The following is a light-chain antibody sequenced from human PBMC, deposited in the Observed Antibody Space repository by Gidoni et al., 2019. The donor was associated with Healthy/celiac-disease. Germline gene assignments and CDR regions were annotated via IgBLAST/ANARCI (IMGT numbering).Light chain of an antibody. J-gene: IGKJ3*01. CDR1: QSVLYSSNTKNY. CDR2: WAS. CDR3: QQYYSTPFT. V-gene: IGKV4-1*01. Sequence: LVMNQAPDSLGVSVCEWATNNCKSSQSVLYSSNTKNYLAWYQQKPGQPPKLLIYWASTRESGVPDRFSGSGSGTDFTLTISSLQAEDVAVYYCQQYYSTPFTFGPXTKVDIK.